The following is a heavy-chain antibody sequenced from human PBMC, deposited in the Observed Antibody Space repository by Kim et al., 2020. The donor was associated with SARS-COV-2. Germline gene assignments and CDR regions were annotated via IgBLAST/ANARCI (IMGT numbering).Heavy chain of an antibody. CDR3: AKVAARWNYYYYGMDV. Sequence: KGRFTISRDNAKHSLYLQMNSLRAEDTALYYCAKVAARWNYYYYGMDVWGQGTTVTVSS. J-gene: IGHJ6*02. D-gene: IGHD6-6*01. V-gene: IGHV3-9*01.